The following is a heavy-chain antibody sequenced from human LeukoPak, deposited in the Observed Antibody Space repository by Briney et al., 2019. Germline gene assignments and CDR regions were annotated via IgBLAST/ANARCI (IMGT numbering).Heavy chain of an antibody. Sequence: GGSLRLSCAASGFTVSSNYMNWVRQAPGKGLEWVSVIYSGGSTYYADSVKGRFTISRDSSKNTLYLQMNSLSAEDTAVYYCARESYVDVVATIMDYWGQGTLVTVSS. J-gene: IGHJ4*02. D-gene: IGHD5-12*01. CDR2: IYSGGST. CDR1: GFTVSSNY. V-gene: IGHV3-66*01. CDR3: ARESYVDVVATIMDY.